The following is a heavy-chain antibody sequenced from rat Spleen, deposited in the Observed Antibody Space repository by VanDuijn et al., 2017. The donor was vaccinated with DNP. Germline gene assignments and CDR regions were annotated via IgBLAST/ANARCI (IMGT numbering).Heavy chain of an antibody. V-gene: IGHV5-58*01. CDR3: ATFEGRDA. Sequence: EVQLVETGGGLVQPGRSLKLSCVASGFPFSSYWMYWIRQSPGKVLEWVASINTDGGSTYYPDSVKGRFTISRDNAKSTLYLQMDSLRSEDTATYYCATFEGRDAWGQGTSVTVSS. CDR2: INTDGGST. D-gene: IGHD1-11*01. J-gene: IGHJ4*01. CDR1: GFPFSSYW.